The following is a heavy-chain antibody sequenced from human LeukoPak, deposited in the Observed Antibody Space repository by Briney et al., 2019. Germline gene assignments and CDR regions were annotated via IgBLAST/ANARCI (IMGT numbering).Heavy chain of an antibody. CDR3: AREGIDAFDI. Sequence: GGSLRLSCAASGFTFSSYSMNWVRQAPGKGLEWVSSISSSSSYIYYADSVKGRFTISRDNAKNSQYLQMNSLRAEDTAVYYCAREGIDAFDIWGQGTMVTVSS. CDR2: ISSSSSYI. J-gene: IGHJ3*02. V-gene: IGHV3-21*01. CDR1: GFTFSSYS.